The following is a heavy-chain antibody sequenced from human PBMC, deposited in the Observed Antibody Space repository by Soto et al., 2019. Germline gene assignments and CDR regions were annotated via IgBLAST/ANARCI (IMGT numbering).Heavy chain of an antibody. CDR1: GYTFTSYD. V-gene: IGHV1-46*01. CDR3: ARDMSRLGSGRSY. D-gene: IGHD1-26*01. Sequence: GASVKVSCKASGYTFTSYDINWVRQATGQGLEWMGIINPSGGSTSYAQKFQGRVTMTRDTSTSTVYMELSSLRSEDTAVYYCARDMSRLGSGRSYWGQGTLVTVSS. CDR2: INPSGGST. J-gene: IGHJ4*02.